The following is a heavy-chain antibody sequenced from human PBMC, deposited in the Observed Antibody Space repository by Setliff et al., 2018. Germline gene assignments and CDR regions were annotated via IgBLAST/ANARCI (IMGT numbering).Heavy chain of an antibody. CDR2: ISRSSTYI. CDR3: ASAGHSGSWFPFDAFHI. Sequence: GESLKISCAASGFTFSTHSMNWVRQAPGKGLEWVSSISRSSTYIYYADSMKGRFTISRDNAKNSLYLRMNSLRAEDTAVYYCASAGHSGSWFPFDAFHIWGQGTMVTVSS. V-gene: IGHV3-21*01. CDR1: GFTFSTHS. D-gene: IGHD6-13*01. J-gene: IGHJ3*02.